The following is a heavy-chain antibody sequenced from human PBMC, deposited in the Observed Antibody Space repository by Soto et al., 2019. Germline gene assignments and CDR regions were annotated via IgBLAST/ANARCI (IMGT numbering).Heavy chain of an antibody. D-gene: IGHD6-6*01. CDR2: ISWDGGST. V-gene: IGHV3-43*01. CDR3: AKEIAARTYYYGMDV. Sequence: PGGSLRLSCAASGFTFDDYTMHWVRQAPGKGLEWVSLISWDGGSTYYADSVKGRFTISRDNSKNSLYLQMNSLRTEDTALYYCAKEIAARTYYYGMDVWGQGTTVTV. J-gene: IGHJ6*02. CDR1: GFTFDDYT.